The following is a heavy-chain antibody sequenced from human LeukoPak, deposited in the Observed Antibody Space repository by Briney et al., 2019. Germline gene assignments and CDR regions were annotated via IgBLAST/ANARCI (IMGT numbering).Heavy chain of an antibody. CDR1: GFTFSSFA. Sequence: PGGSLRLSCAASGFTFSSFAMSWVRQAPGNGLEWVSSISASGYSTYYTDSVKGRFTISRDNSKNTLSLQMNSLRADDTAVYYCARSTSADYWGQGTLATVSS. D-gene: IGHD1-26*01. J-gene: IGHJ4*02. V-gene: IGHV3-23*01. CDR2: ISASGYST. CDR3: ARSTSADY.